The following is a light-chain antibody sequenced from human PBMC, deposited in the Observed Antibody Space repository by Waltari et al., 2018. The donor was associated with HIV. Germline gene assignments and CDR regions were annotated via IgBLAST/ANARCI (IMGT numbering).Light chain of an antibody. CDR2: QDS. V-gene: IGLV3-1*01. CDR1: KXGDXY. J-gene: IGLJ2*01. CDR3: QAWXRSTVV. Sequence: YELTXXPXVXVSXGQTASXXXSXXKXGDXYAXXYQXXPXQSPVLVXXQDSKRPSGIPERXSGSXPGNTATLTISGTQAMDEADYYCQAWXRSTVVXGGGTKLTVL.